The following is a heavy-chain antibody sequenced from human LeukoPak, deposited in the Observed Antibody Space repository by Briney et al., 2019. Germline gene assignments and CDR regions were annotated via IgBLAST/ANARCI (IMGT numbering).Heavy chain of an antibody. CDR3: ATALQTGTTSSWFDP. J-gene: IGHJ5*02. CDR1: GYTLTELS. V-gene: IGHV1-24*01. Sequence: ASVKVSCKVSGYTLTELSVHWVRQAPGKGLEWMGGFDPEDGETIYAQKFQGRVTMTEDTSTDTAYMELSSLRSEDTAVYYCATALQTGTTSSWFDPWGQGTLVTVSS. D-gene: IGHD1-7*01. CDR2: FDPEDGET.